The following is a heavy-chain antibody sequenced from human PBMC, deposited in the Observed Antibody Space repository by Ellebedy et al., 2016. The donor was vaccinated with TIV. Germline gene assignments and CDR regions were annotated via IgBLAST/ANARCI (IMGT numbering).Heavy chain of an antibody. Sequence: ASVKVSXXASGYTFTSYAMHWVRQAPGQRLEWMGWINAGNGNTKYSQKFQGRVTITRDTSASTAYMELSSLRSEDTAVYYCASSYTGRRTKIFAEYFQHWGQGTLVTVSS. CDR3: ASSYTGRRTKIFAEYFQH. J-gene: IGHJ1*01. V-gene: IGHV1-3*01. D-gene: IGHD3-16*01. CDR1: GYTFTSYA. CDR2: INAGNGNT.